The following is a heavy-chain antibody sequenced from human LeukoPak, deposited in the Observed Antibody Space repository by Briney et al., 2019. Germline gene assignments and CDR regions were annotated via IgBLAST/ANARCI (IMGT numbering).Heavy chain of an antibody. CDR1: GFTFSSYE. J-gene: IGHJ1*01. V-gene: IGHV3-48*03. Sequence: GGSLRLSCAASGFTFSSYEMNWVRQAPGKGLEWVSYISSSGSTIYYADSVKGRLTISRDNAKNSLYLQMNSLRAEDTAFYYCARGGTLEYFQHWGQGTLVTVSS. CDR2: ISSSGSTI. CDR3: ARGGTLEYFQH.